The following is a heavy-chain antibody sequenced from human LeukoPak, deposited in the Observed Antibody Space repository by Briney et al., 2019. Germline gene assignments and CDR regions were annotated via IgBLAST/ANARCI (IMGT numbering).Heavy chain of an antibody. D-gene: IGHD3-22*01. CDR2: ISAYNGNT. J-gene: IGHJ3*02. CDR3: ARDNLLRSYDSSALDAFDI. CDR1: VYGFSDVY. Sequence: GASVKVSCKASVYGFSDVYFNWVRQAPGQGLEWMGWISAYNGNTNYAQKLQGRVTMTTDTSTSTAYMELRSLRSDDTAVYYCARDNLLRSYDSSALDAFDIWGQGTMVTVSS. V-gene: IGHV1-18*04.